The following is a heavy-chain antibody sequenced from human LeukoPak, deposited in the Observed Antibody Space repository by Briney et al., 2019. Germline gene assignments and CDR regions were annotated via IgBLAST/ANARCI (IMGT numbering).Heavy chain of an antibody. V-gene: IGHV1-18*01. CDR1: GGTFSSYA. CDR2: IGAYNGKT. J-gene: IGHJ5*02. D-gene: IGHD6-6*01. CDR3: ARDRTFSSSAADWFDP. Sequence: ASVKVSCKASGGTFSSYAISWVRQAPGQGLEWMGWIGAYNGKTNYAQKFQGRVTMTTDTSTSTAYMELRSLRSDDTAVYYCARDRTFSSSAADWFDPWGQGTLVTVSS.